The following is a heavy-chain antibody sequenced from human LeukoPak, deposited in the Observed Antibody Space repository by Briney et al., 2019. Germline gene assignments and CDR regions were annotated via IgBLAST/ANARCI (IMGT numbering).Heavy chain of an antibody. CDR1: GFTFSDYY. Sequence: GGSLRLSCAASGFTFSDYYMSWIRQAPGKGLEWVSYISSRSSAIYYADSVRGRFTISRDNAKNSLYLQMSSLRADDTAVYYCARETGSGSYLLDYWSQGTLVTVSS. CDR2: ISSRSSAI. J-gene: IGHJ4*02. CDR3: ARETGSGSYLLDY. V-gene: IGHV3-11*01. D-gene: IGHD1-26*01.